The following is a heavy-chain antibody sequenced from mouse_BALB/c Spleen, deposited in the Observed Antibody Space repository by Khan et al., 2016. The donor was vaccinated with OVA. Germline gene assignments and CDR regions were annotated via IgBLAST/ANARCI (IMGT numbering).Heavy chain of an antibody. D-gene: IGHD2-2*01. CDR2: IDPFNGGT. CDR3: ARHGYVAWFAY. CDR1: GYSFTSYY. V-gene: IGHV1S135*01. J-gene: IGHJ3*01. Sequence: VQQQQSGPELMKPGASVKISCKASGYSFTSYYIHWVKQSHGKSLEWIGYIDPFNGGTSYNPKFKGKATLTVDKSSSTAYMHLSSLTSDDSAVYYCARHGYVAWFAYWGQGTLVTVSA.